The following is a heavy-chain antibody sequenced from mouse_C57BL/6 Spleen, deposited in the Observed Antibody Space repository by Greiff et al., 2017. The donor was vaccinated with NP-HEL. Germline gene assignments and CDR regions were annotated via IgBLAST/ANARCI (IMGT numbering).Heavy chain of an antibody. D-gene: IGHD1-1*01. J-gene: IGHJ3*01. V-gene: IGHV14-4*01. Sequence: VQLKQSGAELVRPGASVKLSCTASGFNIKDDYMHWVKQRPEQGLEWIGWIDPENGDTEYASKFQGKATITADTSSNTAYLQLSSLTSEDTAVYYCTTEPYYYGSSQASYWGQGTLVTVSA. CDR1: GFNIKDDY. CDR3: TTEPYYYGSSQASY. CDR2: IDPENGDT.